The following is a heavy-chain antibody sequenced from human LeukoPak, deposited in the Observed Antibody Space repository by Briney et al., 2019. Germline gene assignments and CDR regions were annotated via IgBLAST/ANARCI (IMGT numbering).Heavy chain of an antibody. J-gene: IGHJ4*02. V-gene: IGHV4-34*01. D-gene: IGHD3-10*01. CDR1: GGSFSGYY. CDR2: ISYSGTT. Sequence: TSETLSLTCAVYGGSFSGYYWSWIRQSPGKGLEWIGSISYSGTTYYNPSLKSRVTISVDTSKNQFSLKLNSVTAADTAAFYCAANSADYNTLGSSYKVWGQGTLVTVSS. CDR3: AANSADYNTLGSSYKV.